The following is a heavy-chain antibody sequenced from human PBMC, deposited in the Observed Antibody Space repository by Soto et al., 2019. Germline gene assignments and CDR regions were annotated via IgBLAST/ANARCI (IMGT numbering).Heavy chain of an antibody. CDR3: AREDIVVVPAAARRTHDWFDP. D-gene: IGHD2-2*01. CDR1: GFTFSSYW. CDR2: IKQDGSEK. J-gene: IGHJ5*02. Sequence: GALRLSCAASGFTFSSYWMSWVRQAPGKGLEWVANIKQDGSEKYYVDSVKGRFTISRDNAKNSLYLQMNSLRAEDTAVYYCAREDIVVVPAAARRTHDWFDPWGQGTLVTVSS. V-gene: IGHV3-7*01.